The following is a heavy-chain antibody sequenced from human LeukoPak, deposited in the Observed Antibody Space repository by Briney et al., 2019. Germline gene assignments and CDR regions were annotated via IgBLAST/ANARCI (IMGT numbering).Heavy chain of an antibody. CDR2: ITSNGGSA. Sequence: GGSLRLSCAASGFPFISYYMHWVRQAPGKGLEYVSGITSNGGSAEYANSVKGGFTISRDNSMNTVYLQMGSLRADDMAVYYCARERRIQLWAFDYWGQGTLVTVSS. V-gene: IGHV3-64*01. CDR1: GFPFISYY. D-gene: IGHD5-18*01. J-gene: IGHJ4*02. CDR3: ARERRIQLWAFDY.